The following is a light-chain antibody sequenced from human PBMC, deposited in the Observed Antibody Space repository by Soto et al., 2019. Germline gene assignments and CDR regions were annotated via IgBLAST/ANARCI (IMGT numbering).Light chain of an antibody. CDR3: GSYTRSRKLEGVV. CDR1: SSDVGGYNY. Sequence: QSALTQPASVSGSPGQSITISCTGTSSDVGGYNYVSWYQQHPGKAPKLMIYDVSNRPSGVSNRFSGSKSGNTASLTISGLQAEDEDDYYCGSYTRSRKLEGVVFGGGTKLTVL. V-gene: IGLV2-14*01. CDR2: DVS. J-gene: IGLJ2*01.